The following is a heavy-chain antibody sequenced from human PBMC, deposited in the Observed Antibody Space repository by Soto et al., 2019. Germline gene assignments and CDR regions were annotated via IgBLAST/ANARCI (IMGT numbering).Heavy chain of an antibody. D-gene: IGHD3-3*01. V-gene: IGHV3-30-3*01. CDR2: ISDDGSNT. J-gene: IGHJ4*02. CDR3: AREVYYDFWSVFNTHPYYFDD. Sequence: QVQLVESGGGVVQPGRSLRLSCAASGFTFSRHTMHWVRQAPGKGLEWVAAISDDGSNTYYADSVKGRFTISRDNSKNPLYLKMNSVSRGDPAVHHCAREVYYDFWSVFNTHPYYFDDWGQGTLVTVSS. CDR1: GFTFSRHT.